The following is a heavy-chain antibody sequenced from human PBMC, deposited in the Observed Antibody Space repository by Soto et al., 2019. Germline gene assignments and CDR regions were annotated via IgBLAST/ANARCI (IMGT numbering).Heavy chain of an antibody. CDR2: ISGSGATP. CDR1: GFTFLDFA. J-gene: IGHJ4*02. D-gene: IGHD3-10*01. Sequence: PGGYLRLSCARSGFTFLDFAMIWVRQAPGKRLEWVSAISGSGATPYYADSVKGRVIISRDNFRNTLYLQMSSLRVEDTAVYYCAKDRRITRVRGSRRAFDSWGQGTLVTVSS. CDR3: AKDRRITRVRGSRRAFDS. V-gene: IGHV3-23*01.